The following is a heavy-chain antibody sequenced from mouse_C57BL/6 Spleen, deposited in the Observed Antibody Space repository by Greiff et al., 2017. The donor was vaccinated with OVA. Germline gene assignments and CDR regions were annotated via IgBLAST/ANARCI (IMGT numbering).Heavy chain of an antibody. V-gene: IGHV1-61*01. CDR1: GYTFTSYW. CDR3: AKSNWDVYFDT. Sequence: VQLQQPGAELVRPGSSVKLSCKASGYTFTSYWMDWVKQRPGQGLEWIGNIYPSDSETHYNQKFKDKATLTVDKSSSTAYMQLSSLTSEDSAVNSCAKSNWDVYFDTWGQGTTLTVSS. D-gene: IGHD4-1*02. CDR2: IYPSDSET. J-gene: IGHJ2*01.